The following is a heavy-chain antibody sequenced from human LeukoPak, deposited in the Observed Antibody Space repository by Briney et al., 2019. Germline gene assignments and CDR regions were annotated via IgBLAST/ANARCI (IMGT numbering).Heavy chain of an antibody. CDR3: ARGDLHGDAPYDY. CDR2: IYYSGST. V-gene: IGHV4-59*01. D-gene: IGHD4-17*01. Sequence: SETLSLTCTVSGGSISSYYWSWIRQPPGKGLEWIGYIYYSGSTNYNPSLKSRVTISVDTSKNQFSLKLSSVTAADTAVYYCARGDLHGDAPYDYWGQGTLVTVSS. J-gene: IGHJ4*02. CDR1: GGSISSYY.